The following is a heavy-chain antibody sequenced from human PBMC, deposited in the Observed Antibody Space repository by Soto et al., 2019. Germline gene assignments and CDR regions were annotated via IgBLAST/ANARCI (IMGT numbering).Heavy chain of an antibody. CDR1: GYSLSDYA. CDR2: TYTGNGNT. CDR3: TRTKWSGWFFFDF. D-gene: IGHD6-19*01. V-gene: IGHV1-3*04. J-gene: IGHJ4*02. Sequence: QVPLVQSGAEVKKPGASVKVSCKASGYSLSDYAMHWVRQAPGQRLEWMGWTYTGNGNTKYSQTFQGRVTITSDTSANTAYMELSSVTSEDTAVYYCTRTKWSGWFFFDFWGQGTLVTVSS.